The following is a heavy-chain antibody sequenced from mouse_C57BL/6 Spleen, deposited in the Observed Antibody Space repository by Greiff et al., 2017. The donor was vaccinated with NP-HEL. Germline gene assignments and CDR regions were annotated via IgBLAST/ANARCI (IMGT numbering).Heavy chain of an antibody. D-gene: IGHD1-1*01. CDR1: GYTFTSYW. V-gene: IGHV1-55*01. CDR2: IYPGSGST. CDR3: ARERDYYGSRTFDY. J-gene: IGHJ2*01. Sequence: QVQLQQPGAELVKPGASVKMSCKASGYTFTSYWITWVKQRPGQGLEWIGDIYPGSGSTNYNEKFKSKATLTVDTSSSTAYMQLSSLTSEDSAVYYCARERDYYGSRTFDYWGQGTTLTVSS.